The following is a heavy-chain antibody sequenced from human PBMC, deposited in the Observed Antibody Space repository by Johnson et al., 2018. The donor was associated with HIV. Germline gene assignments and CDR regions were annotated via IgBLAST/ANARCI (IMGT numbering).Heavy chain of an antibody. CDR3: AKVGGTTILRDAFDI. D-gene: IGHD1-1*01. CDR2: ISGSGGST. J-gene: IGHJ3*02. CDR1: GFTFSSYG. Sequence: QMLLVESGGGVDQPGRSLRLSCAASGFTFSSYGMHWVRQAPGKGLEWVSGISGSGGSTYYADSVKGRFPISRDNSKNTLYLQMNSLRAEDTAVYYCAKVGGTTILRDAFDIWGQGTMVTVSS. V-gene: IGHV3-NL1*01.